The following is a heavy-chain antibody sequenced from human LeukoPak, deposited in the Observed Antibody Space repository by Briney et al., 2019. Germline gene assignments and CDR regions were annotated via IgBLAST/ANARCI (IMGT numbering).Heavy chain of an antibody. D-gene: IGHD3-10*01. CDR3: ARERMVRGVIIYYFDY. J-gene: IGHJ4*02. Sequence: SVKVSCKASGGTFSSYAISWVRQAPGQGLEWMERIIPIFGTANYAQKFQGRVTITTDESTSTAYMELSSLRSEDTAVYYCARERMVRGVIIYYFDYWGQGTLVTVSS. CDR1: GGTFSSYA. CDR2: IIPIFGTA. V-gene: IGHV1-69*05.